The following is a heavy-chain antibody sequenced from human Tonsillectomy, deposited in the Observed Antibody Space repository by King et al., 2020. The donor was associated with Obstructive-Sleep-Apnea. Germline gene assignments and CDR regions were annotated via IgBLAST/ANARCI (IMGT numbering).Heavy chain of an antibody. CDR1: GGSISSGGYS. CDR3: ARGPDYYGSSGYYYVVWFDP. V-gene: IGHV4-30-4*07. J-gene: IGHJ5*02. D-gene: IGHD3-22*01. CDR2: FSYSGST. Sequence: VQLQESGPGLVKPSQTLSLTCAVSGGSISSGGYSWSWIRQPPGKGLEWIGYFSYSGSTYYNPSLKSRLTISVDTSKSQFSLNLSSVTAAETDVYYCARGPDYYGSSGYYYVVWFDPWGQGTLVTVSS.